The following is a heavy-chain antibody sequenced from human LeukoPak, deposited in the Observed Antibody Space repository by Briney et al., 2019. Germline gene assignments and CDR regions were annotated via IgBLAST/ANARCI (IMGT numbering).Heavy chain of an antibody. CDR3: ARVTYYYDSSGYSYLQSGAFDI. Sequence: SETLSLTCTVSGGSISSSSYYWGWIRQSPGKGLEWIGTFYHSGTTYYNPSLRGRVTISVDTSKNQFSLKLTSVTAADTSVYYCARVTYYYDSSGYSYLQSGAFDIWGQGTMVTVSS. CDR2: FYHSGTT. V-gene: IGHV4-39*07. D-gene: IGHD3-22*01. CDR1: GGSISSSSYY. J-gene: IGHJ3*02.